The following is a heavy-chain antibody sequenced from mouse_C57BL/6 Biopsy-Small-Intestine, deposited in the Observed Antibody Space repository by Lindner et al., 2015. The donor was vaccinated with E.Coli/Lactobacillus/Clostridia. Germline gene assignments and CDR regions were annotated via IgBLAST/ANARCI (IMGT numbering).Heavy chain of an antibody. J-gene: IGHJ4*01. CDR3: ATDGDYGGYAMDY. CDR2: IDPENGDT. D-gene: IGHD2-13*01. V-gene: IGHV14-4*01. Sequence: VQLQESGAELVRPGASVKLSCTASGFNIKDDYMHWVKQRPEQGLEWIGWIDPENGDTEYAPKFQGRATITADTSSNTAYLQLSSLTSEDTAVYYCATDGDYGGYAMDYWGQGTSVTVSS. CDR1: GFNIKDDY.